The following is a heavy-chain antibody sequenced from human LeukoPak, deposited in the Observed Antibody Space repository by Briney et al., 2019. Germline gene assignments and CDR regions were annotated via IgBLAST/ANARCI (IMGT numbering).Heavy chain of an antibody. D-gene: IGHD6-6*01. V-gene: IGHV4-39*07. CDR2: IYYSGST. Sequence: SETLSLTCTVSGGSISSSSYYWGWIRQPPGKGLGWIGSIYYSGSTYYNPSLKSRVTISVDTSKNQFSLKLSSVTAADTAVYYCARIGGYSSSPDYWGQGTLVTVSS. CDR1: GGSISSSSYY. J-gene: IGHJ4*02. CDR3: ARIGGYSSSPDY.